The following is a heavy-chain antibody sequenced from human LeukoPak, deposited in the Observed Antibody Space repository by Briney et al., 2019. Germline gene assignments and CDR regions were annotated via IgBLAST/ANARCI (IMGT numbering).Heavy chain of an antibody. D-gene: IGHD5-18*01. J-gene: IGHJ6*03. CDR1: GYSISSGYY. Sequence: SETLSLTCTVSGYSISSGYYWGWIRQPPGKGLEWIGSIYHSGSTYYNPSLKSRVTISVDTSKNQFSLKLSSVTAADTAVYYCARDWGYGRLAYYYYMDVWGKGTTVTVSS. CDR2: IYHSGST. V-gene: IGHV4-38-2*02. CDR3: ARDWGYGRLAYYYYMDV.